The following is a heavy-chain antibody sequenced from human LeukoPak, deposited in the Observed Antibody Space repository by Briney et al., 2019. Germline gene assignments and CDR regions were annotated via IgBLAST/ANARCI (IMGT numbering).Heavy chain of an antibody. J-gene: IGHJ6*02. CDR3: ARGPEHIVVVTAKYGMDV. Sequence: KTSETLSLTCTVSDGYISSSSYYWGWIRQPPGKGPEWIGSTYYSGSTYSNPSFKSRVTISVDTSKNQFSLKLSSVTAADTAVYYCARGPEHIVVVTAKYGMDVWGQGTTVTVSS. V-gene: IGHV4-39*07. CDR1: DGYISSSSYY. D-gene: IGHD2-21*02. CDR2: TYYSGST.